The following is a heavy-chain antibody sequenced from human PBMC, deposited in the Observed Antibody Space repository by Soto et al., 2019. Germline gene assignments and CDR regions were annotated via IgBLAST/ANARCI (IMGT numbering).Heavy chain of an antibody. V-gene: IGHV1-69*13. J-gene: IGHJ5*02. Sequence: SVKVSCKASGGTFSSYAISWVRQAPGQGLEWMGGIIPIFGTANYAQKFQGRVTITADESTSTAYMELSSLRSEDTAVYYCARGGLLGFRDSHPWFDPWGQGTLVTVSS. CDR2: IIPIFGTA. CDR3: ARGGLLGFRDSHPWFDP. CDR1: GGTFSSYA. D-gene: IGHD2-15*01.